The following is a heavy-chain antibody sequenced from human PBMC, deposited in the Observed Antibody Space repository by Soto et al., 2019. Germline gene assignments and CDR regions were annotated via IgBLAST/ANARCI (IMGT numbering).Heavy chain of an antibody. Sequence: PSETLXLTCAVYGDSFSTYYWSWIRQAPGKGLEWIGEISYSANTNFNPSLKSRVTMSVDTSKKQFSLNLTSVTAADTAIYYCARGRSSVASRPASRWLDPWGQGTLVTVSS. D-gene: IGHD6-6*01. J-gene: IGHJ5*02. CDR2: ISYSANT. V-gene: IGHV4-34*01. CDR3: ARGRSSVASRPASRWLDP. CDR1: GDSFSTYY.